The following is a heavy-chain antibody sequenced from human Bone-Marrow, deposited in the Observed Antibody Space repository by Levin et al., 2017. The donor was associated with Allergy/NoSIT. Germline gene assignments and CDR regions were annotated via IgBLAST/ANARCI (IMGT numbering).Heavy chain of an antibody. CDR1: GFTFSSYS. J-gene: IGHJ5*02. CDR2: ITSSSSYI. D-gene: IGHD5-12*01. V-gene: IGHV3-21*01. Sequence: GGSLRLSCAASGFTFSSYSMNWARQAPGKGLNWVSSITSSSSYIYYADSVKGRFTITRDNAKNSLYLQMNSLRAEDTAVYYCARGLEYSGLPWGQGTLVTVSS. CDR3: ARGLEYSGLP.